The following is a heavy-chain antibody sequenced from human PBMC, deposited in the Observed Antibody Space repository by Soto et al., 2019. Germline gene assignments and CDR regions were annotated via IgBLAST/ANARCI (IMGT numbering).Heavy chain of an antibody. V-gene: IGHV1-18*01. CDR3: ARGDCSSTSCYDAFDI. Sequence: ASVKVSCKASGYTFTSYGISWVRQAPGQGLEWMGWINPYSGDTNYAQKLQGWVTMTTDTSISTAYMELSRLRSDDTAVYYCARGDCSSTSCYDAFDIWGQGTMVTVSS. CDR2: INPYSGDT. CDR1: GYTFTSYG. D-gene: IGHD2-2*01. J-gene: IGHJ3*02.